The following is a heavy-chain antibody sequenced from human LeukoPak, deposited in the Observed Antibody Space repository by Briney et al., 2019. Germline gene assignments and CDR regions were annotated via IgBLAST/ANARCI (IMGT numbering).Heavy chain of an antibody. CDR3: ARVLVTATTYYFDY. CDR1: GGSISSYY. CDR2: IYYSGST. J-gene: IGHJ4*02. D-gene: IGHD2-21*02. V-gene: IGHV4-59*01. Sequence: SETLSLTCTVSGGSISSYYWSWIRQPPGKGLEWIGYIYYSGSTNYNPSLKSRVTISVDTSKNQFSLKLSSVTAADTAVYYCARVLVTATTYYFDYWGQGTLVTVSS.